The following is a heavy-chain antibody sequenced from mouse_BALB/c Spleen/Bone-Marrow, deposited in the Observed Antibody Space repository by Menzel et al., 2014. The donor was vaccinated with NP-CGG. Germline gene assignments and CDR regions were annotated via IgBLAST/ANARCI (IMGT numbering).Heavy chain of an antibody. V-gene: IGHV5-6-5*01. CDR1: GFTFSSYA. CDR3: ARVNYYGTFDY. Sequence: EVQLVESRGGLVKPGGSLKLSCAASGFTFSSYAMSWVRQTPEKRLEWVASISSGGSTYYPDSVKGRFTISRDNARNILYLQMSSLRSEDTAMYYCARVNYYGTFDYWGQGTTLTVSS. J-gene: IGHJ2*01. D-gene: IGHD1-2*01. CDR2: ISSGGST.